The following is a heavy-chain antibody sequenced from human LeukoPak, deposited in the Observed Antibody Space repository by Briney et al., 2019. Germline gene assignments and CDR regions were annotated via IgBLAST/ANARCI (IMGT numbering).Heavy chain of an antibody. CDR1: GGSISSGGYC. CDR2: IYYSGST. V-gene: IGHV4-31*03. D-gene: IGHD6-13*01. J-gene: IGHJ4*02. Sequence: PSETLSLTCTVSGGSISSGGYCWSWIRQHPGKGLEWIGYIYYSGSTYYNPSLKSRVTISVDTSKNQFSLKLSSVTAADTAVYYCARVIGGGSSWYFDYWGQGTLVTVSS. CDR3: ARVIGGGSSWYFDY.